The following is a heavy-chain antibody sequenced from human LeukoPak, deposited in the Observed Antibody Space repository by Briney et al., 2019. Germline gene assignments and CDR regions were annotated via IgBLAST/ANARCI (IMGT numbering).Heavy chain of an antibody. CDR2: ITGSGDTT. V-gene: IGHV3-23*01. CDR3: ATEGWD. Sequence: PGGSLRLSCAASGFTFSSNTMSWARQAPGKGLEWVSSITGSGDTTYFADSVKGWFTISRDNSKNTLYLQMNSLRADDTAVYYCATEGWDWGQGTLVTVSS. D-gene: IGHD1-26*01. CDR1: GFTFSSNT. J-gene: IGHJ4*02.